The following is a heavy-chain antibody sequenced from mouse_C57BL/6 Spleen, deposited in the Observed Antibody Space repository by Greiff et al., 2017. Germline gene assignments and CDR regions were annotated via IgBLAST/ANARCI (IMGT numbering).Heavy chain of an antibody. CDR2: IHPNSGST. CDR1: GYTFTSYW. CDR3: ARGDGYYERGFAY. D-gene: IGHD2-3*01. V-gene: IGHV1-64*01. Sequence: QVQLQQPGAELVKPGASVKLSCKASGYTFTSYWMPWVKQRPGQGLEWIGMIHPNSGSTNYNEKFKSKATLTVDKSSSTAYMQLSSLTSEDSAVYDCARGDGYYERGFAYWGQGTLVTVSA. J-gene: IGHJ3*01.